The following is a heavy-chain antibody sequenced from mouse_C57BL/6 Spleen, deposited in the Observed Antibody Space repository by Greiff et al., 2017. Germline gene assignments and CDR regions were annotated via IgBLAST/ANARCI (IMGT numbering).Heavy chain of an antibody. CDR2: IDPSDSYT. CDR1: GYTFTSYW. CDR3: ARGAYYSNYGYTMDY. V-gene: IGHV1-69*01. D-gene: IGHD2-5*01. J-gene: IGHJ4*01. Sequence: QVQLQQPGAELVMPGASVKLSCKASGYTFTSYWMHWVKQRPGQGLEWIGEIDPSDSYTNYNQKFKGKSTLTVDQSSSTAYMQLSSLTSEDSAVYYCARGAYYSNYGYTMDYWGQGTSVTVSS.